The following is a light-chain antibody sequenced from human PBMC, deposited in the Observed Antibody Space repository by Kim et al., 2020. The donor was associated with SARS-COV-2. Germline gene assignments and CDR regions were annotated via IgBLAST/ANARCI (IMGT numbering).Light chain of an antibody. J-gene: IGKJ4*01. CDR2: DVS. CDR1: QSISSW. Sequence: SVGDSVTITCRASQSISSWLAWYQQKPGNAPKVLIYDVSSLKSGVPSRFSGSGSGTEFTLTISSLQPDDFATYYCQQYNSDSSVTFGGGTKVDIK. V-gene: IGKV1-5*01. CDR3: QQYNSDSSVT.